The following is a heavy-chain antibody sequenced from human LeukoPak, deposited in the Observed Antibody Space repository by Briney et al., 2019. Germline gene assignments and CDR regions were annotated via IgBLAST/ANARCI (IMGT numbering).Heavy chain of an antibody. J-gene: IGHJ2*01. CDR3: AKDRIGYSYGHYWYFDL. V-gene: IGHV3-23*01. D-gene: IGHD5-18*01. Sequence: PGGSLRLSCAASGFTFSSYAMSWVRQAPGKGLEWVSAISGSGGSTYYADSVKGRFTISRDNSKNTLYLQMNSLRAEDTAVYYCAKDRIGYSYGHYWYFDLWGRGTLVTVSS. CDR1: GFTFSSYA. CDR2: ISGSGGST.